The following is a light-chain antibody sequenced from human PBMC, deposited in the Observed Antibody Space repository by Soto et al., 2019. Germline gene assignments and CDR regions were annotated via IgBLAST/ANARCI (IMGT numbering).Light chain of an antibody. CDR2: KDT. J-gene: IGLJ2*01. CDR1: ALPKQY. Sequence: SYELTLPPSLSVSPGQTARITCSGDALPKQYAYWYQQKPGQAPVLVIYKDTERPSGVPERFSGSSSGTTVTLTISGVQAEDEADYYCQSADSSGTYVIFGGGTKVTAL. V-gene: IGLV3-25*02. CDR3: QSADSSGTYVI.